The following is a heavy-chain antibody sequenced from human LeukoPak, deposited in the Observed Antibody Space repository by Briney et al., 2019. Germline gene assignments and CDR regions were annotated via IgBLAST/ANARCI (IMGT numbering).Heavy chain of an antibody. J-gene: IGHJ1*01. D-gene: IGHD3-22*01. V-gene: IGHV3-30*18. CDR3: AKDDSSGYSVLLYFQH. Sequence: GGSLRLSCAASGFTFSSYAMSWVRQAPGKGLERVAVISYDGSNKYYADSVKGRFTISRDNSKNTLYLQMNSLRAEDTAVYYCAKDDSSGYSVLLYFQHWGQGTLVTASS. CDR2: ISYDGSNK. CDR1: GFTFSSYA.